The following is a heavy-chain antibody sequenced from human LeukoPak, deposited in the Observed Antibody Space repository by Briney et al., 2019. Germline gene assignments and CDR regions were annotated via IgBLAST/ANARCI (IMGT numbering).Heavy chain of an antibody. CDR3: ARDYQPAYYYGSGSYLAFDY. J-gene: IGHJ4*02. CDR1: GYTFTGYY. CDR2: INPNSGGT. D-gene: IGHD3-10*01. Sequence: ASVKVSCKASGYTFTGYYMHWVRQAPGQGLEWMGWINPNSGGTNYAQKFQGRVTMTRDTSISTAYMELSRLRSDDTAVYYCARDYQPAYYYGSGSYLAFDYWGQGTLVTVSS. V-gene: IGHV1-2*02.